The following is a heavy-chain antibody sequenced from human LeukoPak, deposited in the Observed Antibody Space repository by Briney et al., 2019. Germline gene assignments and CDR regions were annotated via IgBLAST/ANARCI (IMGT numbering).Heavy chain of an antibody. V-gene: IGHV4-30-2*01. J-gene: IGHJ4*02. Sequence: SETLSLTCRVSGDSISSDSSSWGWFRQPPGKGLEWIGYIYPRGSTYYNPSLKSRVILSLDKSANQFSLNLSSVTAADTAVYYCARFSPRAMGNYLDFWGQGTLVTVSS. D-gene: IGHD7-27*01. CDR2: IYPRGST. CDR1: GDSISSDSSS. CDR3: ARFSPRAMGNYLDF.